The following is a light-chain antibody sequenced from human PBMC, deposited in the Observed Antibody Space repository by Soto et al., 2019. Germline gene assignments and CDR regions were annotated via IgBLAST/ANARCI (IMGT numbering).Light chain of an antibody. Sequence: QPVLTQPPSASASLGASVKLTCTLSSGHNSYAIAWHQQQPEKGPRYLMKLNSDGSHSKGDGIPDRFSGSSSGDERYLTISSLQSEDEADYYGQTWSTDIRVFGGGTKLTVL. CDR2: LNSDGSH. CDR1: SGHNSYA. V-gene: IGLV4-69*01. CDR3: QTWSTDIRV. J-gene: IGLJ3*02.